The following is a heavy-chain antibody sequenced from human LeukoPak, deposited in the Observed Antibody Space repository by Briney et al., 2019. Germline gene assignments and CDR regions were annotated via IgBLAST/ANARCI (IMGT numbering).Heavy chain of an antibody. J-gene: IGHJ6*03. CDR3: AKGAKRLGYCSGGTCYSNYDYYYMDV. D-gene: IGHD2-15*01. CDR2: ISGSGGDT. V-gene: IGHV3-23*01. Sequence: PGGSLRLSRAASGFTFSYYAMSWVRQAPGKGLEWVSVISGSGGDTYYADSVKGRFAISRDNSKNTLYLQMNSLRAEDTAVYYCAKGAKRLGYCSGGTCYSNYDYYYMDVWGKGTTVTISS. CDR1: GFTFSYYA.